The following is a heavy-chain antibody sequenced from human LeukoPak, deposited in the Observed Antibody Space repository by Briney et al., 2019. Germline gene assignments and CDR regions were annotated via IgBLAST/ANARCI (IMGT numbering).Heavy chain of an antibody. CDR1: GGSISSSRYY. CDR2: IYYSGST. J-gene: IGHJ4*02. CDR3: ARDGARGRFDY. Sequence: SETLSLTCTVSGGSISSSRYYWGWIRQPPGKGLEWIGYIYYSGSTNYNPPLKSRVTISVDTSKNQFSLKLSSVTAADTAVYYCARDGARGRFDYWGQGTLVTVSS. D-gene: IGHD1-26*01. V-gene: IGHV4-61*01.